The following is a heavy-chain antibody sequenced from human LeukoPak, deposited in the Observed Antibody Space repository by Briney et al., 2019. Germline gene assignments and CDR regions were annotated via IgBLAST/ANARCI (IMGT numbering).Heavy chain of an antibody. V-gene: IGHV3-74*01. J-gene: IGHJ4*02. D-gene: IGHD5-18*01. CDR2: IKSDGSTT. CDR1: GFTFSSYW. Sequence: GGSLRLSCAASGFTFSSYWMHWVRQAPGKGLVWVSRIKSDGSTTSYADSVKGRFTISRDNAKNTLYLQMNSLRAEDTAVYYCARVVDTHFDYWGQGNLDPVSS. CDR3: ARVVDTHFDY.